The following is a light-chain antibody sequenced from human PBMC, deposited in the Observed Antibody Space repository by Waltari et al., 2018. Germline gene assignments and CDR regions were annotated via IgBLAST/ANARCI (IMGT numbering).Light chain of an antibody. V-gene: IGKV1-5*03. CDR3: QHYIRYPVT. CDR2: KTV. CDR1: QTIGSW. Sequence: DIQMTQSPSTLSASVGDRVTITCRASQTIGSWMAWYQQKPGKDPKLRIYKTVNLESGVPSRFSGGESGIEFGLTISSLQPDDFATYYCQHYIRYPVTFGQGTKLELK. J-gene: IGKJ2*01.